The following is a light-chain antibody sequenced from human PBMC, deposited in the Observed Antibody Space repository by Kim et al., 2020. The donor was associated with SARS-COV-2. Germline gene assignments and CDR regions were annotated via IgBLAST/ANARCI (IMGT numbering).Light chain of an antibody. CDR2: GAS. V-gene: IGKV3-15*01. Sequence: EIVMTQSPATLSVSPGERATLSCRASQSVSSNLAWYQQKPGQAPGLLIYGASTRATGIPARFSGSGSGTEFTLTISSLQSEDFAVYYCQQYNNWPPLTFGGGTKMDIK. CDR3: QQYNNWPPLT. J-gene: IGKJ4*01. CDR1: QSVSSN.